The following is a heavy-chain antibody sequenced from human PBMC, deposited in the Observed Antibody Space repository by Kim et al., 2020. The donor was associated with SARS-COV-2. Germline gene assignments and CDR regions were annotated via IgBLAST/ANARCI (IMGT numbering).Heavy chain of an antibody. CDR3: AKGGSFDFWSGSRYYYGMDV. V-gene: IGHV3-23*01. D-gene: IGHD3-3*01. Sequence: RLTISRDNSKNTLYLQMNSLRAEDTAVYYCAKGGSFDFWSGSRYYYGMDVWGQGTTVTVSS. J-gene: IGHJ6*02.